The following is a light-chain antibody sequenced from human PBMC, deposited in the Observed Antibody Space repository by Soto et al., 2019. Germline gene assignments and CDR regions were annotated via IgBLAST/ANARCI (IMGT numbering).Light chain of an antibody. Sequence: IVMTQSPATLSVSPGERATLSCRASQSVSSNLAWYQQKPGQAPRLLIYGASTRATGIPARFSGRGSRTEFTLTISSLQAEDSAVYYCQQYQDWPRTFGQGTKVDIK. CDR2: GAS. J-gene: IGKJ1*01. CDR1: QSVSSN. CDR3: QQYQDWPRT. V-gene: IGKV3-15*01.